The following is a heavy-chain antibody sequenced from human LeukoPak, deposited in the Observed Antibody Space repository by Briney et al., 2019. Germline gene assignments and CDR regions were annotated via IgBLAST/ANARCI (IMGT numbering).Heavy chain of an antibody. CDR3: AKSQLDYDLWSGESGY. CDR1: GFTFSSYA. J-gene: IGHJ4*02. D-gene: IGHD3-3*01. Sequence: PGGSLRLSCAASGFTFSSYAMGWVRQAPGKGLEWVSAISGSGGSTYYADSVKGRFTISRDNSKNTPYLQMNSLRAEDTAVYYCAKSQLDYDLWSGESGYWGQGTLVTVSS. V-gene: IGHV3-23*01. CDR2: ISGSGGST.